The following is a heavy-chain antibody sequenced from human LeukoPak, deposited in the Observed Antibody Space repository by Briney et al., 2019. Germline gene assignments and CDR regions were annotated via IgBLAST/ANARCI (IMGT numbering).Heavy chain of an antibody. Sequence: GGSLRLSCAASGFTFSDYFINWVRQAPGKGLEWVSYISSSSSYTNYADSVKGRFTISRDNAKNSLYLQMNSLRAEDTAVYYCAREAGSGYYSFFDYWGQGTLVTVSS. CDR2: ISSSSSYT. CDR1: GFTFSDYF. J-gene: IGHJ4*02. CDR3: AREAGSGYYSFFDY. V-gene: IGHV3-11*06. D-gene: IGHD3-22*01.